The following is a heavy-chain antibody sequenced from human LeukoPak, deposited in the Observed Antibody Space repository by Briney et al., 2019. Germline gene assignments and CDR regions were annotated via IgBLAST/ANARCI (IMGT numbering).Heavy chain of an antibody. D-gene: IGHD3-10*01. CDR2: IYPGDSDT. Sequence: GESLKISCKGSGYSFTSYWIGWVRQMPGKGLEWMGIIYPGDSDTRYSPSFQGQVTISADKSISTAYLQWSSLKASDTAMYHCARQAYTMVRGVKGLYYFDYWGQGTLVTVSS. V-gene: IGHV5-51*01. CDR3: ARQAYTMVRGVKGLYYFDY. CDR1: GYSFTSYW. J-gene: IGHJ4*02.